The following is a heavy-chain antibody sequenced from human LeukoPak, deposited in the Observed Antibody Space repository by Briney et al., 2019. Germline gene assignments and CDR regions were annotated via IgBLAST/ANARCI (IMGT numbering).Heavy chain of an antibody. Sequence: GGSLRLSCAASEFSFGSYAMSWVRQAPGKGLQWVSGISGSGDSTYYADSVNGRFTISRDNSKNTPYLQMISLRAEDTAVYYCAKGGGSYFRRVTYYYYYMDVWGKGTTVTVSS. D-gene: IGHD1-26*01. CDR3: AKGGGSYFRRVTYYYYYMDV. CDR2: ISGSGDST. V-gene: IGHV3-23*01. CDR1: EFSFGSYA. J-gene: IGHJ6*03.